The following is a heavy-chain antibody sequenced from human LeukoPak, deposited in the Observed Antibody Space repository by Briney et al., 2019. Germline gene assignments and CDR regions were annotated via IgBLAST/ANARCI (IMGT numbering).Heavy chain of an antibody. D-gene: IGHD2-21*02. V-gene: IGHV4-61*01. CDR1: GASVSSGSYY. Sequence: SETLSLTCTVFGASVSSGSYYWSWIRQPPGKGLEWIGYIYYSGSTNYNPSLKSRVTISVDTSKNQFSLKLSSVTAADTAVYYCARFAYCGGHCWYYFDYWGQGSLVTVSS. J-gene: IGHJ4*02. CDR3: ARFAYCGGHCWYYFDY. CDR2: IYYSGST.